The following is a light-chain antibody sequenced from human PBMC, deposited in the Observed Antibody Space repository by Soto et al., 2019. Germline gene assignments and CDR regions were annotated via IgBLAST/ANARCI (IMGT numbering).Light chain of an antibody. V-gene: IGKV3D-11*02. CDR3: HQRQSSTRT. CDR1: ESVRSK. Sequence: EIVFTQSPGTLSLSPGERATLSCRASESVRSKLVWYQQKPGQAPRLLIHDASTRETGILARFSGSGAGTEFTRTISDVQPEDVALDYCHQRQSSTRTFGQGTKVDIK. J-gene: IGKJ1*01. CDR2: DAS.